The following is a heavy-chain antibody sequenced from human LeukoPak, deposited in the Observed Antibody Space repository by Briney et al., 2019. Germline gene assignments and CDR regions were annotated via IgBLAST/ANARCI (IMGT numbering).Heavy chain of an antibody. V-gene: IGHV1-46*01. CDR3: ARDLSELVYGSSWPSLYYGMDV. CDR1: GYTFTSYY. Sequence: ASVKVSCKASGYTFTSYYMHWVRQAPGQGLEWMGIINPSGGSTSYAQKFQGRVTMTRDTSTSTVYMKLSSLRSEDTAVYYCARDLSELVYGSSWPSLYYGMDVWGQGTTVTVSS. D-gene: IGHD6-13*01. J-gene: IGHJ6*02. CDR2: INPSGGST.